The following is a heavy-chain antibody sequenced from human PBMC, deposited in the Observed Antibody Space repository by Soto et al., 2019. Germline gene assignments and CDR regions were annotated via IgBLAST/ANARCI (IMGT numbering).Heavy chain of an antibody. Sequence: EVQLLESGGALVEPGGSLRLSCAASGFTFSTYAMSWVRQAPGKGLEWVSSVSGNGASRFYADSVMGRFTISRDNSKNTLYLQMNSLGAEDTALFYCARDHVANFWSGQAVGPHAFEIWGQGTKVTVSS. J-gene: IGHJ3*02. CDR1: GFTFSTYA. D-gene: IGHD3-3*01. V-gene: IGHV3-23*01. CDR2: VSGNGASR. CDR3: ARDHVANFWSGQAVGPHAFEI.